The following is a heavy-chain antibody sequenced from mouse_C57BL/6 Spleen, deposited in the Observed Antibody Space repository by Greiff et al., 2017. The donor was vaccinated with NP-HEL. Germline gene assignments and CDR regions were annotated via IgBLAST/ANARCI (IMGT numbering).Heavy chain of an antibody. CDR2: IYPGDGDT. J-gene: IGHJ4*01. V-gene: IGHV1-82*01. CDR1: GYAFSSSW. CDR3: ARSIYYGIHYYAMDY. Sequence: QVQLQQPGPELVKPGASVKISWKASGYAFSSSWMNWVKQRPGKGLEWIGRIYPGDGDTNYNGKFKGKATLTADKSSSTAYMQLSSLTSEDSAVYFCARSIYYGIHYYAMDYWGQGTSVTVSS. D-gene: IGHD2-1*01.